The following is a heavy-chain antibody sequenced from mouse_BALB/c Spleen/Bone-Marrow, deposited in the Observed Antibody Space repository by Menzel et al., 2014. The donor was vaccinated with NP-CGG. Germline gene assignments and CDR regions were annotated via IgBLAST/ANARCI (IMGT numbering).Heavy chain of an antibody. Sequence: VKVEESGPSLVQPSQSLSITCTVSGFSLTSYGVHWVRQSPGKGLEWLGVIWRGGSADYNAAFMSRLSITKDNSKSQVFFKMNSLQADDTAIYYCAKMGLRSWFAYWGHGTLVTVSA. J-gene: IGHJ3*01. V-gene: IGHV2-5-1*01. CDR1: GFSLTSYG. CDR2: IWRGGSA. D-gene: IGHD2-2*01. CDR3: AKMGLRSWFAY.